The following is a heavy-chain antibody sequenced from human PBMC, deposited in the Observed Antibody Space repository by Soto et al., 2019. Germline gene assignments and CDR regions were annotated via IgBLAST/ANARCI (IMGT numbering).Heavy chain of an antibody. J-gene: IGHJ3*02. D-gene: IGHD3-16*01. V-gene: IGHV4-30-4*01. CDR2: IFNTGST. CDR1: GGSISSGDYY. Sequence: LSLTCTVSGGSISSGDYYWNWIRQPPGKGLEWIGFIFNTGSTYYNPSLKSRLTISVDMSKNQFSLRLTSVTAADTAVHYCARNDYDYVWESPGGDAFDIWGQGTMVTVSS. CDR3: ARNDYDYVWESPGGDAFDI.